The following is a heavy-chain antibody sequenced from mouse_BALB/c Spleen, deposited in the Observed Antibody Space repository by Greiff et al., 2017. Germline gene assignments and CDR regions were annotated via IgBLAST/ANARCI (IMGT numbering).Heavy chain of an antibody. CDR2: ISSGGST. CDR1: GFTFSSYA. Sequence: EVHLVESGGGLVKPGGSLKLSCAASGFTFSSYAMSWVRQTPEKRLEWVASISSGGSTYYPDSVKGRFTISRDNARNILYLQMSSLRSEDTAMYYCARENYGNHAMDYWGQGTSVTVSS. CDR3: ARENYGNHAMDY. D-gene: IGHD2-1*01. J-gene: IGHJ4*01. V-gene: IGHV5-6-5*01.